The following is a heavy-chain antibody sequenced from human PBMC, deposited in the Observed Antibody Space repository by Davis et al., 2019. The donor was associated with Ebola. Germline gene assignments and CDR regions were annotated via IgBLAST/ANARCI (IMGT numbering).Heavy chain of an antibody. J-gene: IGHJ5*02. CDR1: GFTFSDYW. V-gene: IGHV3-74*01. D-gene: IGHD6-13*01. CDR3: ARDRYSSS. CDR2: INIDGSRT. Sequence: GESLKISCAASGFTFSDYWMHWVRQAPGKGLVWVSRINIDGSRTSYADSVKGRFTISRDNAKNSLFLQMNSLRVDDTAVYYCARDRYSSSWGQGTLVTVSP.